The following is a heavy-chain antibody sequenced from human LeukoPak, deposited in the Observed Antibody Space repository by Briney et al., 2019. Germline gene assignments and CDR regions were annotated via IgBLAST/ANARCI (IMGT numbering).Heavy chain of an antibody. Sequence: PGGSLRLSCAGSDFSFITYAMTWVRQAPGKGLEWVSTITGRGDATYYADSVKGRFTISRDNSKNTFYLQMNSLRADDTAVYYCARAGNLDNWGQGALVTVSS. CDR3: ARAGNLDN. CDR1: DFSFITYA. V-gene: IGHV3-23*01. CDR2: ITGRGDAT. J-gene: IGHJ4*02. D-gene: IGHD4-23*01.